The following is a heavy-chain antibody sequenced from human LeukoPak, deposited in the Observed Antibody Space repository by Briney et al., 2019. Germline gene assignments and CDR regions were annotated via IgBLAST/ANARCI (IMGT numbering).Heavy chain of an antibody. V-gene: IGHV4-39*02. CDR1: GGSISSNSYY. CDR3: ARDRMAKYYYDSSGYQ. CDR2: MYYSGST. Sequence: PSETLSLTCTVSGGSISSNSYYWGWIRQSPGKGLEWIGSMYYSGSTRYNPSLKSRVTISVDTSKNQFSLKLSSVTAADTAVYYCARDRMAKYYYDSSGYQWGQGTLVTVSS. J-gene: IGHJ4*02. D-gene: IGHD3-22*01.